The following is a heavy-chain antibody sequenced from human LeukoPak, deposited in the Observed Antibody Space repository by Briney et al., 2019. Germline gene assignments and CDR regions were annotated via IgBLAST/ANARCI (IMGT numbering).Heavy chain of an antibody. Sequence: ASVKVSCKASGYTFTSYGISWVRQAPGQGLEWMEWISAYNGNTNYAQKLQGRVTMTTDTSTSTAYMELRSLRSDDTAVYYCARCAENYYDILTGYYYHFDYWGQGTLVTVSS. D-gene: IGHD3-9*01. V-gene: IGHV1-18*01. J-gene: IGHJ4*02. CDR1: GYTFTSYG. CDR3: ARCAENYYDILTGYYYHFDY. CDR2: ISAYNGNT.